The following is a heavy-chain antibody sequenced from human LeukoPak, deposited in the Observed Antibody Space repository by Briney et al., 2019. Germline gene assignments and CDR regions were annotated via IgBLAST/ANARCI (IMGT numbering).Heavy chain of an antibody. CDR3: AKDDGAFGELSYPQH. Sequence: PGGSLRLSCAASGFTFDDYAMHWVRQAPGKGLEWVSGISWNSGSIGYADSVKGRFTISRDNAKNSLYLQMNSLRAEDTALYYCAKDDGAFGELSYPQHWGQGTLVTVSS. J-gene: IGHJ1*01. CDR2: ISWNSGSI. CDR1: GFTFDDYA. V-gene: IGHV3-9*01. D-gene: IGHD3-10*01.